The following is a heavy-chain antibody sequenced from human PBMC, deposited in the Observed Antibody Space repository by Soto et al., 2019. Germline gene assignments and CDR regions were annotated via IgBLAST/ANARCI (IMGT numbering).Heavy chain of an antibody. CDR1: GGTFSSYA. CDR2: IIPIFGTA. V-gene: IGHV1-69*01. D-gene: IGHD3-22*01. Sequence: QVQLVQFGAEVKKPGSSVKVSCKASGGTFSSYAISWVRQAPGQGLEWMGGIIPIFGTANYAQKFQGRVTITADESTSTAYMELSSLRSEDTAVYYCARTFSSGYAHHYYYYGMDVWGQGTTVTVSS. CDR3: ARTFSSGYAHHYYYYGMDV. J-gene: IGHJ6*02.